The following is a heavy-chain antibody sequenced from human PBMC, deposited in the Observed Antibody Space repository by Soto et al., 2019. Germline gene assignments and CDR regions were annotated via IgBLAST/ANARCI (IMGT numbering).Heavy chain of an antibody. Sequence: SETLSLTCTVSGGSISSYYWSWIRQPPGKGLEWIGYIYYSGSTNYSPSLKSRVTISVDTSKNQFSLKLSSVTAADTAVYYCARLYGLDAFDFWGQGTMVTVSS. CDR2: IYYSGST. D-gene: IGHD3-16*02. CDR3: ARLYGLDAFDF. V-gene: IGHV4-59*08. CDR1: GGSISSYY. J-gene: IGHJ3*01.